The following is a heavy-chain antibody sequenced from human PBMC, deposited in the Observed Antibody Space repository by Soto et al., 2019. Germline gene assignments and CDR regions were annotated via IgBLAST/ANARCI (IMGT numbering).Heavy chain of an antibody. V-gene: IGHV2-5*02. Sequence: SGPTLVKPTQTLTLTCTFSGFSLSTSGVGVGWIRQPPGKALEWLALIYWDDDKRYSPSLKSRLTITKDTSKNQVVLTMTNMDPVDTATYYCAHTLKTLAPRAFDIWGQGTMVTVSS. J-gene: IGHJ3*02. CDR3: AHTLKTLAPRAFDI. CDR1: GFSLSTSGVG. CDR2: IYWDDDK.